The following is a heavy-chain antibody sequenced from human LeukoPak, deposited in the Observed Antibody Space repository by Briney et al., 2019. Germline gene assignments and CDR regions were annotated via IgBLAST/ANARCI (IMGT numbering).Heavy chain of an antibody. V-gene: IGHV5-51*01. Sequence: EESLKISCKASGYSFTNYWIGWVREMPGKGLEWMGIIYPGDSDTRYSPSFQGQVTISADKSITTAYLYWSSLRASDTAIYYCARHSSRDHRYYFDSWGQGTLVSVSS. CDR1: GYSFTNYW. CDR2: IYPGDSDT. CDR3: ARHSSRDHRYYFDS. J-gene: IGHJ4*02.